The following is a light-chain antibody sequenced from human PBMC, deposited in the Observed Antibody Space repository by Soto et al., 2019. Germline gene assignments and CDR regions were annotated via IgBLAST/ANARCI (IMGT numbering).Light chain of an antibody. Sequence: QSVLTQPPSTSGTPGQRVTISCSGSSSDIGSNTVNWYQQLPGTAPKLLIYSNNQRPSAVPDRFSGSKSGTSASLAISGLQSEDEADYYCAAWDDSLIGYVFGTGTKLTVL. J-gene: IGLJ1*01. CDR3: AAWDDSLIGYV. CDR2: SNN. V-gene: IGLV1-44*01. CDR1: SSDIGSNT.